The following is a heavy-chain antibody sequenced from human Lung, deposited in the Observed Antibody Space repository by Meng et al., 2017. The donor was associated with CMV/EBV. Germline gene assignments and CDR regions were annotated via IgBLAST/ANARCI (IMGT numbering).Heavy chain of an antibody. CDR2: ASFDVNDDK. D-gene: IGHD1-14*01. J-gene: IGHJ4*02. CDR3: ATGFAHFDY. CDR1: GLAFRKFA. Sequence: SLKISCLVSGLAFRKFALHWVRQAPDKGLEWVGVASFDVNDDKYYADSVEGRFTISRDNSKNTFFLEMNILRPEDTATYFCATGFAHFDYWGQGLVVTVSS. V-gene: IGHV3-30*04.